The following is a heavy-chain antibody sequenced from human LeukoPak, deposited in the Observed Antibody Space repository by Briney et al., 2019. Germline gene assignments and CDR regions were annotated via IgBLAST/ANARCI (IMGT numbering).Heavy chain of an antibody. Sequence: GESLKISCKGSGYSFTSYWIGWVRQMPGKGLEWMGIIYPGDSDTRYSPSFQGQVTISADKSNSTAYLQWSSLKASDTAMYYCARGLLGYCSSTSCYPFDYWGQGTLVTVSS. CDR3: ARGLLGYCSSTSCYPFDY. CDR1: GYSFTSYW. J-gene: IGHJ4*02. V-gene: IGHV5-51*01. D-gene: IGHD2-2*01. CDR2: IYPGDSDT.